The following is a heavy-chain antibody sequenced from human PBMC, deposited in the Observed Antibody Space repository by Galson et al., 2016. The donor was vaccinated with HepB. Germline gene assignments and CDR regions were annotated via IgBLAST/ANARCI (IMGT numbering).Heavy chain of an antibody. Sequence: QSGAEVKKPGESLRISCKASGYSFINNWIGWVRQLPGKGLEWMGTVYPGDSDTRYSPSFQGHVTISVDKSISTAHLEWSSLKASDTAMYYCARSFPITTFVPWGQGTLVTVSS. CDR3: ARSFPITTFVP. CDR2: VYPGDSDT. CDR1: GYSFINNW. J-gene: IGHJ5*02. V-gene: IGHV5-51*01. D-gene: IGHD5-12*01.